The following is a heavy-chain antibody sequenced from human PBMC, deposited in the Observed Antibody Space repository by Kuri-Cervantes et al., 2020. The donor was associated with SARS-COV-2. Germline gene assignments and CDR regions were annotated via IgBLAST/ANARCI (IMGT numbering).Heavy chain of an antibody. CDR1: GFTFDDYA. CDR2: INWNGGST. V-gene: IGHV3-20*04. CDR3: AKDQGDDYYDSSGYYGWGVVDY. D-gene: IGHD3-22*01. J-gene: IGHJ4*02. Sequence: GESLKISCAASGFTFDDYAMHWVRQAPGKGLEWVSGINWNGGSTGYADSVKGRFTISRDNAKNSLYLQMNSLRAEDTALYYCAKDQGDDYYDSSGYYGWGVVDYWGQGTLVTVSS.